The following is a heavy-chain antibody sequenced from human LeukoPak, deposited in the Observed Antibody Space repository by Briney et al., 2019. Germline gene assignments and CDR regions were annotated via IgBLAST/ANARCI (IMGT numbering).Heavy chain of an antibody. V-gene: IGHV1-2*02. J-gene: IGHJ3*02. CDR2: VNPNSGGT. Sequence: ASVKVSCKASGYAFTDCYIHWVRQAPGPGLGWMGWVNPNSGGTNYAKKFQGRVTMTRDTSISTAYMELSRLRSDVTAVYYCARRIAAAGNDAFDIWGQGTMVTVSS. CDR3: ARRIAAAGNDAFDI. D-gene: IGHD6-13*01. CDR1: GYAFTDCY.